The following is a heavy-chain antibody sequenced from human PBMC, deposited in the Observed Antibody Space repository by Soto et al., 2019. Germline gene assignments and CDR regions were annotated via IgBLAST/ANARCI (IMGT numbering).Heavy chain of an antibody. J-gene: IGHJ6*02. CDR2: IIPIFGTA. V-gene: IGHV1-69*13. Sequence: SVKVSCKASGGTFSSYAISWVRQAPGQGLEWMGGIIPIFGTANYAQKFQGRVTITADESTSTAYMELSSLRSEDTAVYYCARESRSHYNGHYYYYGMDVWGQGTTVTVSS. D-gene: IGHD3-10*01. CDR1: GGTFSSYA. CDR3: ARESRSHYNGHYYYYGMDV.